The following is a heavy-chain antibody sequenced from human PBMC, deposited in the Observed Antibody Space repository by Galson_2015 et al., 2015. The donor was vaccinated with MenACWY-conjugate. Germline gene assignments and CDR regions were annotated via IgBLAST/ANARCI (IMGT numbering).Heavy chain of an antibody. J-gene: IGHJ4*02. CDR1: GGPINSYY. D-gene: IGHD3-3*02. CDR2: MYYSGSA. V-gene: IGHV4-59*01. Sequence: TLSLTCTVSGGPINSYYWSWIRRPPGKGLEWIGYMYYSGSANYNPSLKSRVTISVDTSKNQFSLTMTSVTAADTAVYYCARGVNLASMAGYWGQGTLVTVSS. CDR3: ARGVNLASMAGY.